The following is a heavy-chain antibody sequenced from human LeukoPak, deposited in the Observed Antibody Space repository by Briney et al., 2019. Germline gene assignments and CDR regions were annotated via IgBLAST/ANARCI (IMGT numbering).Heavy chain of an antibody. Sequence: PGGSLRLSCATSGFTFSSFAMTWVRQAPGKGLEWVSAISGSGGSTYYADSVEGRFTIFRDNSKNTLYLQMSSLRAEDTAVYYCAKRTSGFCSSTSCYGHDFWGQGTLVTVSS. CDR2: ISGSGGST. CDR1: GFTFSSFA. D-gene: IGHD2-2*03. J-gene: IGHJ4*02. CDR3: AKRTSGFCSSTSCYGHDF. V-gene: IGHV3-23*01.